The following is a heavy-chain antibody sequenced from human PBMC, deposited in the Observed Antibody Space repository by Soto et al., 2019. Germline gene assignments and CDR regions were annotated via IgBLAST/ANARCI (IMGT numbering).Heavy chain of an antibody. CDR1: GFTFSSYA. V-gene: IGHV3-23*01. Sequence: EVQLLESGGCLVQPGGSLRLSCAASGFTFSSYAMSWVRQAPGKGLEWVSAISGSGGSTYYADSVKGRFTISRDNSKNTLYLQMNSLRAEDTAVYYCASHHYYDSSGYNWFDPWGQGTLVTVSS. CDR3: ASHHYYDSSGYNWFDP. D-gene: IGHD3-22*01. CDR2: ISGSGGST. J-gene: IGHJ5*02.